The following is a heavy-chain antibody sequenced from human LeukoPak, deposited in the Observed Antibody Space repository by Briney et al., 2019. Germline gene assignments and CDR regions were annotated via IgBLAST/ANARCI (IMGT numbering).Heavy chain of an antibody. V-gene: IGHV1-2*02. CDR3: ARVRYRLAETYIDY. D-gene: IGHD3-16*01. CDR1: GYIFTGYY. CDR2: INPNSGDT. Sequence: ASVKVSCKASGYIFTGYYMHWVRQAPGQGLEWTGWINPNSGDTNYAQKFQGRVTMTRDTSISTAYMELSRLRSDDTAVYYCARVRYRLAETYIDYWGQGTLVPSPQ. J-gene: IGHJ4*02.